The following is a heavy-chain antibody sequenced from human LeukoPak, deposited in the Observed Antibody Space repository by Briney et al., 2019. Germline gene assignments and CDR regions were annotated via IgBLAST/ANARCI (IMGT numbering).Heavy chain of an antibody. CDR2: INWNGGST. Sequence: GGSLRLSCAASGFTFSSYSMNWVRQAPGKGLEWVSGINWNGGSTGYADSVRGRFTISRDNAKNSLYLQMNSLRAEDTALYYCASGGIYYGAAFDFWGQGTLVTVSS. D-gene: IGHD1-26*01. J-gene: IGHJ4*02. CDR1: GFTFSSYS. CDR3: ASGGIYYGAAFDF. V-gene: IGHV3-20*04.